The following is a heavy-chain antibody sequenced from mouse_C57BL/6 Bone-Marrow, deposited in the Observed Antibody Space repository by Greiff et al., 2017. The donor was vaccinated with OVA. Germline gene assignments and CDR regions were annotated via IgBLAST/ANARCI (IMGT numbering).Heavy chain of an antibody. CDR1: GYTFTSYG. CDR3: ARGLRHFDY. CDR2: IYPRSGNT. Sequence: QVQLQQSGPELVKPGASVKLSCKASGYTFTSYGISWVKQRTGQGLEWIGEIYPRSGNTYYNEKFKGKATLTADKSSSTAYMELRSLTSEDSAVYFCARGLRHFDYWGQGTTLTVSS. J-gene: IGHJ2*01. V-gene: IGHV1-81*01. D-gene: IGHD3-2*02.